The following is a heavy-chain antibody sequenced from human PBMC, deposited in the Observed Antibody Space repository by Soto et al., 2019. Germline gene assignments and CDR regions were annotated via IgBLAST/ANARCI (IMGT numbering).Heavy chain of an antibody. Sequence: GGSLRLSCAASGFTFSDYYMSWIRQAPGKGLEWVSYISSSSSYTNYADSVKGRFTISRDDAKNSLYLQMNSLRAEDTAVYYCARIMSSPGGVAGLLEYWGQGALVTVSS. V-gene: IGHV3-11*06. J-gene: IGHJ4*02. CDR2: ISSSSSYT. CDR3: ARIMSSPGGVAGLLEY. D-gene: IGHD6-19*01. CDR1: GFTFSDYY.